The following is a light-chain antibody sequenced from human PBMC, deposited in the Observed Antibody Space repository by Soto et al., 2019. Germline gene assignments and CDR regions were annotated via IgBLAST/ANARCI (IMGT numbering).Light chain of an antibody. CDR2: GNT. J-gene: IGLJ2*01. CDR1: SSNIGAGYD. CDR3: QSYDSSLTSVV. V-gene: IGLV1-40*01. Sequence: QSVLTQPPSVSGAPGQRVTISCTGGSSNIGAGYDVHWYQQLPGSAPKLLIYGNTNRPSGVPDRFSGSKSGTSASLAITGLQAEDEADYSCQSYDSSLTSVVFGGGTKVTVL.